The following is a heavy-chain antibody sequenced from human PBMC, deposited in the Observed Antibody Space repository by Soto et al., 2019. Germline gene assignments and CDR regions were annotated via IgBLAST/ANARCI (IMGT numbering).Heavy chain of an antibody. CDR1: GYTFTSYP. Sequence: QVQLVQSGPEEKKPGASVKVSCKASGYTFTSYPLNWLRQAPGQRPEWMGWINAGNGATKYSQKFQGRVSITRDTXXSTTYMQLSRLRFDDTAVYYCATDRGGYCSGGSCSEAWFDPWGQGTLVTVSS. D-gene: IGHD2-15*01. CDR3: ATDRGGYCSGGSCSEAWFDP. J-gene: IGHJ5*02. V-gene: IGHV1-3*05. CDR2: INAGNGAT.